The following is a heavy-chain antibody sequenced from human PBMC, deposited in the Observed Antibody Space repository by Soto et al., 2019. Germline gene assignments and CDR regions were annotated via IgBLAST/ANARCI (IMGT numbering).Heavy chain of an antibody. Sequence: QVQLEQSGPGLVKPSQTLSLTCKISGGSISSLNDYWSWIRQSPGEGLEWIGYIFDSGTAHYNPSLKGRVRISGYTSQSQFSLTIQSVTVADTAVYFCAREVSWTGALDHWGQGILVTVSS. CDR2: IFDSGTA. V-gene: IGHV4-31*02. CDR3: AREVSWTGALDH. J-gene: IGHJ5*02. CDR1: GGSISSLNDY. D-gene: IGHD2-8*02.